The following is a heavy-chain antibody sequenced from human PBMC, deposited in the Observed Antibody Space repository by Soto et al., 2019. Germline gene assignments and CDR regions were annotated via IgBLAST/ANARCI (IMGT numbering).Heavy chain of an antibody. CDR2: INSDGTGT. V-gene: IGHV3-74*01. J-gene: IGHJ3*02. Sequence: GGSLRLSCAASRFTFSTYWMHWVCQAPGKGLVWVSRINSDGTGTSYADSVKGRITISRDNAKNTLYLQMNSLRSEDTAVYYCAGDSSGYSYDAFDIWGQGTMDTVSS. D-gene: IGHD3-22*01. CDR1: RFTFSTYW. CDR3: AGDSSGYSYDAFDI.